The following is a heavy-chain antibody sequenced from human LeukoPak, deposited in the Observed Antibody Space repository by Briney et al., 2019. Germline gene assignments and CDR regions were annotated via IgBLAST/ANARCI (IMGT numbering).Heavy chain of an antibody. CDR1: GGSFSGYY. V-gene: IGHV4-34*01. J-gene: IGHJ4*02. CDR2: TNHSGST. Sequence: PSETLSLTCAVYGGSFSGYYWSWIRQPPGKGLEWIGETNHSGSTNYNPSLKSRVTISVDTSKNQFSLKLSSVTAADTAVYYCARGRWGPFDYWGQGTLVTVSS. CDR3: ARGRWGPFDY. D-gene: IGHD3-16*01.